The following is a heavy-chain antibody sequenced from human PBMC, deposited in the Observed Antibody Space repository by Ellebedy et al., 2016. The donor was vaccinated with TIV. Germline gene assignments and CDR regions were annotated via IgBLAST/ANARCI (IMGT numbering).Heavy chain of an antibody. J-gene: IGHJ4*02. V-gene: IGHV1-18*04. CDR3: ASGRRAAAILDY. Sequence: ASVKVSXXASGYTFTSYGISWVRQAPGQGLEWMGWISAYNGNTNYAQKLQGRVTMTTDTSTSTAYMELRSLRSDDTAVNYCASGRRAAAILDYWGQGTLVTVSS. D-gene: IGHD6-13*01. CDR2: ISAYNGNT. CDR1: GYTFTSYG.